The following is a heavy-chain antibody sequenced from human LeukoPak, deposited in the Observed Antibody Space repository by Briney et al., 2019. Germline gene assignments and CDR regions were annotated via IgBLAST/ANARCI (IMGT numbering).Heavy chain of an antibody. CDR3: ARDQYDFWSGYVN. J-gene: IGHJ4*02. Sequence: PSETLSLTCAVSGASISSTNWWSWVRQPPGKGLEWIGEIYHSGSTNYNPSLKSRVTISVDKSKNQFSLKLSSATAADTAVYYCARDQYDFWSGYVNWGQGTLVTVPS. CDR1: GASISSTNW. CDR2: IYHSGST. D-gene: IGHD3-3*01. V-gene: IGHV4-4*02.